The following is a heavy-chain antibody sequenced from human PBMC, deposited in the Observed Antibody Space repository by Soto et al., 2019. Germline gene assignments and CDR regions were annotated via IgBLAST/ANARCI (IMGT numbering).Heavy chain of an antibody. CDR2: IIPFFVTA. CDR3: ARETAGVTAAMRGGYYYGMDV. CDR1: GGTFSNYA. D-gene: IGHD2-2*01. J-gene: IGHJ6*02. V-gene: IGHV1-69*12. Sequence: QVQLVQSGAEVKKPGSSVKVSCKASGGTFSNYAITWVRQAPGQGLEWMGGIIPFFVTANCAQKFQGRVTITADESTSTAYMELSSLTSEDTAVYFCARETAGVTAAMRGGYYYGMDVWGQGTTVTVSS.